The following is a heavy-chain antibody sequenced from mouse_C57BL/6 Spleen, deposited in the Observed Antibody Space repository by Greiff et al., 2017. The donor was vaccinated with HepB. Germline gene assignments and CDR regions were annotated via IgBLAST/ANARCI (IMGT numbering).Heavy chain of an antibody. CDR1: GYTFTDYY. J-gene: IGHJ4*01. CDR2: INPNNGGT. Sequence: EVQLQQSGPELVKPGASVKISCKASGYTFTDYYMNWVKQSHGKSLEWIGDINPNNGGTSYNQKFKGKATLTVDKSSSTAYMELRSLTSEDSAVYYCASDGSLPGYWGQGTSVTVSS. D-gene: IGHD2-3*01. V-gene: IGHV1-26*01. CDR3: ASDGSLPGY.